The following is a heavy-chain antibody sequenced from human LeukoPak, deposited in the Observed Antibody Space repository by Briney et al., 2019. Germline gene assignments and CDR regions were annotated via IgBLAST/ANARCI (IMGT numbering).Heavy chain of an antibody. CDR1: GGSISSSSYY. CDR3: ARRSNYRPPYYYYYGMDV. D-gene: IGHD4-11*01. Sequence: KPSETLSLTCTVSGGSISSSSYYWGWIRQPPGKGLEWIGSIYYSGSTYYNPSLKSRVTISVDTSKNQFSLKLSSVTAADTAVYYCARRSNYRPPYYYYYGMDVWGQGTTVTVSS. J-gene: IGHJ6*02. V-gene: IGHV4-39*01. CDR2: IYYSGST.